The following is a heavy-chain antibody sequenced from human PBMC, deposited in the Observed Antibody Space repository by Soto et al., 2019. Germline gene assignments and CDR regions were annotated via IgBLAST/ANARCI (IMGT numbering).Heavy chain of an antibody. V-gene: IGHV4-30-2*01. J-gene: IGHJ5*02. Sequence: QLQLQESGSGLVKPSQTLSLTCAVSGGSISSGGYSWSWIRQPPGKGLEWIGYIYHSGSTYYNPSLKSRVTISVDRSKNQFSLKLSSVTAADTAVYYCARVSGDGYRGSWFDPWGQGTLVTVSS. CDR1: GGSISSGGYS. D-gene: IGHD5-12*01. CDR3: ARVSGDGYRGSWFDP. CDR2: IYHSGST.